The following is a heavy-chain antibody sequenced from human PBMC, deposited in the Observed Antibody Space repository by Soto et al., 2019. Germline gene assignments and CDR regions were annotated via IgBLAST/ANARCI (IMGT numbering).Heavy chain of an antibody. CDR1: GGSFSGYY. V-gene: IGHV4-34*01. J-gene: IGHJ5*02. Sequence: PSETLSLTCAVYGGSFSGYYWSWIRQPPGKGLEWIGEINHSGSTNYNPSPKSRVTISVDTSKNQFSLKLSSVTAADTAVYYCARAAPSSIVVVPARRRNWFDPWGQGTLVTVSS. CDR2: INHSGST. CDR3: ARAAPSSIVVVPARRRNWFDP. D-gene: IGHD2-2*01.